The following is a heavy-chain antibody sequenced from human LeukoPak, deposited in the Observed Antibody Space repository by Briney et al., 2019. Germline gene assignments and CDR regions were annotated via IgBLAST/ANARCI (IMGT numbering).Heavy chain of an antibody. CDR2: INPDTGGT. V-gene: IGHV1-2*02. CDR3: ATGGSVGFDY. CDR1: EYCFTDYL. J-gene: IGHJ4*02. Sequence: GASVKVSCKASEYCFTDYLMYWVRQAPGQGLEWMGWINPDTGGTNSAQKFQGRVTMTRDTSISTAYMELSRLRSDDTAVYYCATGGSVGFDYWGQGTLVTVSS. D-gene: IGHD3-16*01.